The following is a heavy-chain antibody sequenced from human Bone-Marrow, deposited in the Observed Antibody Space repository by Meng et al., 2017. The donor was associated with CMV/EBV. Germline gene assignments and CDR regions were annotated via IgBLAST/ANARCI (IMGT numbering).Heavy chain of an antibody. V-gene: IGHV4-59*01. Sequence: GSLRLSCTVSGGSISSYYWSWIRQPPGKGLEWIGYIYYSGSTNYNPSLKSRVTISVDTSKNQFSLKLSSVTAADTAVYYCAKDFRRGPADRFRGRFLGYDAFDIWGQGTMVTVSS. CDR2: IYYSGST. CDR3: AKDFRRGPADRFRGRFLGYDAFDI. D-gene: IGHD3-3*01. J-gene: IGHJ3*02. CDR1: GGSISSYY.